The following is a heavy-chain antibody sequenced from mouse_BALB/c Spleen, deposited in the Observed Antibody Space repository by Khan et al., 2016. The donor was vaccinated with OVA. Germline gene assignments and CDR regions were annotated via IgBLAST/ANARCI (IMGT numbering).Heavy chain of an antibody. D-gene: IGHD1-1*01. CDR2: ISYSGST. J-gene: IGHJ4*01. Sequence: EVELVESGPGLVKPSQSLSLTCTVTGYSITSGYAWNWIRQFPGNKLEWMGYISYSGSTSYNPSLRSRISITRDTPKNQFFLQLNSVTTEDTATYYCARKNYYGYAMDYWGQGTSVTVSS. CDR1: GYSITSGYA. CDR3: ARKNYYGYAMDY. V-gene: IGHV3-2*02.